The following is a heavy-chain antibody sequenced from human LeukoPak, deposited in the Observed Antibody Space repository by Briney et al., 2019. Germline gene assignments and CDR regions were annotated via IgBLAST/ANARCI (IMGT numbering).Heavy chain of an antibody. J-gene: IGHJ3*02. D-gene: IGHD3-10*01. Sequence: ASVKLSCKASGYTFTGYDINWVRQATGQGLEWMGWMNPNSGNTGYAPKSQGRVNMTRNTSISTAYIELSSLRSEDTAVYYCARDTYYYGSGGAFDIWGQGTMVTVSS. CDR2: MNPNSGNT. CDR1: GYTFTGYD. CDR3: ARDTYYYGSGGAFDI. V-gene: IGHV1-8*01.